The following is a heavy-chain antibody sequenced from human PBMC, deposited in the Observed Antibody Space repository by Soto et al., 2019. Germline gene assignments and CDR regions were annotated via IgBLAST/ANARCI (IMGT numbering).Heavy chain of an antibody. CDR3: AATHYDFWSGYYTSDY. J-gene: IGHJ4*02. D-gene: IGHD3-3*01. V-gene: IGHV4-61*01. CDR2: IYYSGST. Sequence: QVQLQESGPGLVKPSETLSLTCTVSGGSVSSGSYYWSWIRQPPGKGLEWIGYIYYSGSTNYNPSLKRRVTISVDTSKNQFSLKLSSVTAADTAVYYCAATHYDFWSGYYTSDYWGQGTLVTVSS. CDR1: GGSVSSGSYY.